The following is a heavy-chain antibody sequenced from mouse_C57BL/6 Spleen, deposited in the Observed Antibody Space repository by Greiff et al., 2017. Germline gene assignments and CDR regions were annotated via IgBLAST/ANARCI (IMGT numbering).Heavy chain of an antibody. CDR2: ISYDGSN. V-gene: IGHV3-6*01. D-gene: IGHD2-4*01. J-gene: IGHJ4*01. CDR1: GYSITSGYY. CDR3: ARGGYDYGYYYAMDY. Sequence: EVQLQQSGPGLVKPSQSLSLTCSVTGYSITSGYYWNWIRQFPGNKLEWMGYISYDGSNNYNPSLKNRISITRDPSKNQFFLKLNSVTTEDTATYYCARGGYDYGYYYAMDYWGQGTSVTVSS.